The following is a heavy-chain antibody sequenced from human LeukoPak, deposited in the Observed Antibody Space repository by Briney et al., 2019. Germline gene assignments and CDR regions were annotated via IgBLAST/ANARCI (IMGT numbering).Heavy chain of an antibody. CDR1: GFTFSSYD. CDR2: ISYDGSNK. D-gene: IGHD2-21*02. V-gene: IGHV3-30*04. CDR3: ARALYCGGDCYDCDAFDI. Sequence: PGRSLRLSCAASGFTFSSYDMHWVRQAPGKGLEWVAVISYDGSNKYYADSVKGRFTISRDNSKNTLYLQMNSLRAEDTAVYYSARALYCGGDCYDCDAFDIWGQGTMVTVSS. J-gene: IGHJ3*02.